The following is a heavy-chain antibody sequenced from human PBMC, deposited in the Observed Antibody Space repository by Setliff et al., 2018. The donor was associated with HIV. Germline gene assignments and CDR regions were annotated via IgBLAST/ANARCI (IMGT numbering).Heavy chain of an antibody. J-gene: IGHJ4*02. CDR1: GFTFSSYW. V-gene: IGHV3-7*01. CDR2: IKQDGSEK. Sequence: QPGGSLRLSCAASGFTFSSYWMSWVRQAPGKGLEWVANIKQDGSEKYYVDSVKGRFTISRDNAKNSLYLQMNSLRAEDTAVYYCARDSSAYYYDSKGDFDYWGQGTLVTVSS. CDR3: ARDSSAYYYDSKGDFDY. D-gene: IGHD3-22*01.